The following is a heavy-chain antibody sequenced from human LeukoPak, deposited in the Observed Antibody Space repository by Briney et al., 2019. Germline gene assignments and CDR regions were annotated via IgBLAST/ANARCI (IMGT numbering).Heavy chain of an antibody. D-gene: IGHD4-17*01. CDR3: ARDSYGDANFDS. V-gene: IGHV3-53*01. CDR1: GFIVNTNY. J-gene: IGHJ4*02. CDR2: IYADGNT. Sequence: PGGSLRLSCAASGFIVNTNYMTWGRQAPGRGLEWGSFIYADGNTYYAASVKGRFTISRDISKNAVYLQMNSLRAEDTAVYYCARDSYGDANFDSWGQGTLVTVSS.